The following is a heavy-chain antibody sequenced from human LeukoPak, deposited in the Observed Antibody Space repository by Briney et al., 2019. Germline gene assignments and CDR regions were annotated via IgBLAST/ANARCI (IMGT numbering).Heavy chain of an antibody. CDR1: GGYISSYY. J-gene: IGHJ4*02. V-gene: IGHV4-59*08. Sequence: SETLSLTCTVSGGYISSYYWSWIRQPPGKGLEWIGYIYYSGSTNYNPSLKSRVNISVDTSKNQFSLNLTSVSAADTAVYYCARQGAVAGTFDYWGQGTLVTVSS. D-gene: IGHD6-19*01. CDR2: IYYSGST. CDR3: ARQGAVAGTFDY.